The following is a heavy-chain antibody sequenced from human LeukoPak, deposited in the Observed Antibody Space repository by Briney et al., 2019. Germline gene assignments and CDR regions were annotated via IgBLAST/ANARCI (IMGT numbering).Heavy chain of an antibody. CDR3: ARGGGGSPWSDY. V-gene: IGHV1-18*01. Sequence: ASVKVSCKASGYTFITYGINWMRQAPGQGLEWMAWISPYNGRTDYAPKFQDRVTLTTNPSTGTGVMEPRDRTSADTAQYYCARGGGGSPWSDYWGQGTLVTVSS. D-gene: IGHD1-26*01. J-gene: IGHJ4*02. CDR2: ISPYNGRT. CDR1: GYTFITYG.